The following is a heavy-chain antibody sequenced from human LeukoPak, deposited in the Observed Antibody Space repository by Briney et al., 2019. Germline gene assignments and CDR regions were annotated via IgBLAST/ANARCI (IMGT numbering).Heavy chain of an antibody. CDR2: ISVYNGNT. CDR3: ARGVGANSRPDY. V-gene: IGHV1-18*01. CDR1: GYTFTSYG. D-gene: IGHD1-26*01. Sequence: GASVKVSCKASGYTFTSYGISWVRQAPGQGLEWMGWISVYNGNTKYAQKFQGRVTMTTDTPTSTAYMELRSLKSDDTAVYYCARGVGANSRPDYWGQGTLVTVSS. J-gene: IGHJ4*02.